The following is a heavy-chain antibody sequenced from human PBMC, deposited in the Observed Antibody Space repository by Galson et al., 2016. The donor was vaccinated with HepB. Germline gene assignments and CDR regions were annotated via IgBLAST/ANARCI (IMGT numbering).Heavy chain of an antibody. D-gene: IGHD3-3*01. CDR1: GGYITSSNW. Sequence: SETLSLTCAVSGGYITSSNWWSWVRQPPGKGLQWIGEVYHRGNTNYSPSLKGRVTMSVDTSNNQFSLNLRSVTAADTAVYYCVTIFGDGDYWGRGTLVTVSS. CDR2: VYHRGNT. V-gene: IGHV4-4*02. J-gene: IGHJ4*02. CDR3: VTIFGDGDY.